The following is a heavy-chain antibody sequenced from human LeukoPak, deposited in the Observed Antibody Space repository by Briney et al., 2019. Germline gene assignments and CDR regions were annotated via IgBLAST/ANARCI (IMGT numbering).Heavy chain of an antibody. CDR1: GYSFTSYW. CDR3: AGTRYSSSSSYYSYMDL. D-gene: IGHD6-6*01. J-gene: IGHJ6*03. V-gene: IGHV5-51*01. CDR2: IYPGDSAT. Sequence: GESLKISCKGSGYSFTSYWIGWVRQMPGKGLEWMGIIYPGDSATTSSPSFQGQVTISADKSIRTAYLQCSSLKASDTAMSYRAGTRYSSSSSYYSYMDLWGKGTTVTVSS.